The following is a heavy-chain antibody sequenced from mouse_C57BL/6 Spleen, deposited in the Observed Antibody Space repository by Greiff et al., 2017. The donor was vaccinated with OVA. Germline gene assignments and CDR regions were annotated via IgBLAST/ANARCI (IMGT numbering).Heavy chain of an antibody. V-gene: IGHV1-66*01. J-gene: IGHJ2*01. CDR2: IYPGSGNT. Sequence: QVQLQQSGPELVKPGASVKISCKASGYSFTSYYIHWVKQRPGQGLEWIGWIYPGSGNTKYNEKFKGKATLTADTSSSTAYMQLSSLTSEDSAVYYCARWDGSSEGTYYFDYWGQGTTLTVSS. CDR1: GYSFTSYY. D-gene: IGHD1-1*01. CDR3: ARWDGSSEGTYYFDY.